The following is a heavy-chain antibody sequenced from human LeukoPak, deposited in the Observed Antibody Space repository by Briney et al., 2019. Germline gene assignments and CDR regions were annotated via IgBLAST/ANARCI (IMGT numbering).Heavy chain of an antibody. CDR3: ARDSYDFWDGSYYFDY. CDR1: GYTFTGHY. Sequence: GASVKVSCKASGYTFTGHYIHWVRQAPGQGLEWMGWINPSSGGTNYAQKFQGRVTMTRDTSISTAYMELSRLRSDGTAAYYCARDSYDFWDGSYYFDYWGQGTLVAVSS. J-gene: IGHJ4*02. V-gene: IGHV1-2*02. D-gene: IGHD3-3*01. CDR2: INPSSGGT.